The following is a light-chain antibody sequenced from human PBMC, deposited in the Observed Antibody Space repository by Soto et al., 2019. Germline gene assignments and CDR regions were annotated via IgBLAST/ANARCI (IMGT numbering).Light chain of an antibody. CDR2: TTS. J-gene: IGKJ5*01. Sequence: DIQMTQSPSFVSASVGDRVTVTCRARQDISSWLAWYQQKPGKAPKLLIYTTSTLGSGVPSRFSGSRSGTDFTLTTSGLQPEDFATYYCQQANRFPITFGQGTRLEIK. CDR3: QQANRFPIT. V-gene: IGKV1-12*01. CDR1: QDISSW.